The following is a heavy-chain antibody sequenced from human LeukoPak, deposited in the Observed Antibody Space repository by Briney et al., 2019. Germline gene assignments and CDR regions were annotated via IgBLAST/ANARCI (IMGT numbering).Heavy chain of an antibody. Sequence: ASVKISCKASGYSFTYYYLHWVRQAPGQGLEWMGIMNPGDDSTTYAQKFQGRVTMARDTSPSTVYMELNSLRSEDTAVYYCARESLYGYLGDYWGQGTLVTVSS. CDR3: ARESLYGYLGDY. V-gene: IGHV1-46*01. CDR1: GYSFTYYY. CDR2: MNPGDDST. D-gene: IGHD5-18*01. J-gene: IGHJ4*02.